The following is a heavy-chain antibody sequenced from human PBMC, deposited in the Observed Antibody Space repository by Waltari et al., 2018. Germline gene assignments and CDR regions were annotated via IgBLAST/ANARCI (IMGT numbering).Heavy chain of an antibody. J-gene: IGHJ2*01. V-gene: IGHV4-39*01. Sequence: QLQLQESGPGLVKPSETLSLTCTVSGGSISSSSSYWGGSRQPPGKGLVWIGSIYYIGSTYYNPSLKSRVTISVDTSKNQFSLKLSSVTAADTAVYYCARHPAMTIMLWYFDLWGRGTLVTVSS. CDR3: ARHPAMTIMLWYFDL. CDR1: GGSISSSSSY. CDR2: IYYIGST. D-gene: IGHD2-8*01.